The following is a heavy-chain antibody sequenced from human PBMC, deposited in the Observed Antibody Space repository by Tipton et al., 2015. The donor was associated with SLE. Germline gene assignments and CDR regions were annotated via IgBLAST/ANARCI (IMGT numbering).Heavy chain of an antibody. V-gene: IGHV4-4*08. D-gene: IGHD7-27*01. J-gene: IGHJ4*02. CDR3: ARDTLGGLDY. CDR2: ANRNEGT. CDR1: GASTNTKY. Sequence: TLSLTCTVSGASTNTKYWTWIRQSPGKGLEWIGYANRNEGTKIKSSLKSRVTISVDTSKNQFSLKMSSVTAADTAVYYCARDTLGGLDYWGQGTLVTVSS.